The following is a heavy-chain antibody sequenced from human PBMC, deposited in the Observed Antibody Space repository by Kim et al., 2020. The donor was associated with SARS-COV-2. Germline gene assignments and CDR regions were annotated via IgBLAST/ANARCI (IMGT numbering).Heavy chain of an antibody. D-gene: IGHD6-13*01. CDR1: GFTFSDYY. J-gene: IGHJ4*02. CDR3: ARDGRFVEQLDYY. Sequence: GGSLRLSCAASGFTFSDYYMSWIRQAPGKGLEWVSYISSSSSYTNYADSVKGRFTISRDNAKNSLYLQMNSLRAEDTAVYYCARDGRFVEQLDYYWGQGTLVTVSS. V-gene: IGHV3-11*06. CDR2: ISSSSSYT.